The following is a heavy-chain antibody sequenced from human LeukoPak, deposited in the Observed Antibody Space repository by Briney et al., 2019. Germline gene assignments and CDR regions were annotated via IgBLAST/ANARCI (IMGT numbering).Heavy chain of an antibody. V-gene: IGHV1-2*02. CDR3: ARADRLHGGPYLIGP. D-gene: IGHD2-21*01. Sequence: ASVKVSCTTSGYSFTDYYMHWVRQAPGQGLEWMGWINPNSGGTSSAQKFQGRVTMTRDTSITTVYMEVSWLTSDDTAIYYCARADRLHGGPYLIGPWGQGTLVTVSS. CDR2: INPNSGGT. CDR1: GYSFTDYY. J-gene: IGHJ5*02.